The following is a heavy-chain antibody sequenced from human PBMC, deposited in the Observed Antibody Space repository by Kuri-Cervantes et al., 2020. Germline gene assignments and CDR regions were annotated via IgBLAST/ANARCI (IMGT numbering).Heavy chain of an antibody. CDR1: GFTFSSYA. D-gene: IGHD3-3*01. CDR2: ISGSGGST. J-gene: IGHJ5*02. V-gene: IGHV3-23*01. Sequence: GESLKISCAASGFTFSSYAMSWVRQALGKGLEWVSAISGSGGSTYYADSVKGRFTISRDNSKNTLYLQMNGLRAEDTAVYYCARDRNFWSGYQNNWFDPWGQGTLVTVSS. CDR3: ARDRNFWSGYQNNWFDP.